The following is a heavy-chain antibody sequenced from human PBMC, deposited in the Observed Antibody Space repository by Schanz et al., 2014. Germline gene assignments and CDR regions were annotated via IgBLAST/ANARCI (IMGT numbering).Heavy chain of an antibody. Sequence: QVQLVESGGGLVKPGGSLRLSCAASGFTFSDYYMSWIRQAPGKGLEWVSYISGSATTIYYADSVKGRFTISRDNAKNSLSLQMDRLRDEDTAVYYCVRDAGRDGYNLAFDVWGQGTLVTVSS. CDR2: ISGSATTI. J-gene: IGHJ3*01. CDR3: VRDAGRDGYNLAFDV. D-gene: IGHD1-1*01. CDR1: GFTFSDYY. V-gene: IGHV3-11*01.